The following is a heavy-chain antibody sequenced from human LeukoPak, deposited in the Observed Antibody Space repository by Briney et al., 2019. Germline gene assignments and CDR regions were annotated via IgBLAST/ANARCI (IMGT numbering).Heavy chain of an antibody. Sequence: KSSETLSLTCAVYGGSFSGYYWSWIRQPPGKGLEWIGEINHSGSTNYNPSLKSRVTISVDTSKNQFSLKLSSVTAADTAVYYCARDESYYYGSGSSRFDYWGQGTLVTVSS. CDR3: ARDESYYYGSGSSRFDY. J-gene: IGHJ4*02. V-gene: IGHV4-34*01. CDR2: INHSGST. CDR1: GGSFSGYY. D-gene: IGHD3-10*01.